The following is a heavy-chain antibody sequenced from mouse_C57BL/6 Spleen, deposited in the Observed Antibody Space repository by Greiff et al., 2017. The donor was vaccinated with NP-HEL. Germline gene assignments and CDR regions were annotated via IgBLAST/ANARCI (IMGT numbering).Heavy chain of an antibody. CDR2: IWTGGGT. Sequence: VKLVESGPGLVAPSQSLSITCTVSGFSLTSYAISWVRQPPGKGLEWLGVIWTGGGTNYNSALKSRLSISKDNSKSQVFLKMNSLQTDDTARYYCARNNGGIYYGNYGAMDYWGQGTSVTVSS. D-gene: IGHD2-1*01. V-gene: IGHV2-9-1*01. J-gene: IGHJ4*01. CDR3: ARNNGGIYYGNYGAMDY. CDR1: GFSLTSYA.